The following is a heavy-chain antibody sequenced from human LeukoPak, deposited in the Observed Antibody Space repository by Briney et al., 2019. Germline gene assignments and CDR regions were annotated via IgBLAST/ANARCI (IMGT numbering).Heavy chain of an antibody. CDR2: INPSGGSA. Sequence: GASVKVSCKASGYTFTYYYIHWVRQAPGQGLEWMGIINPSGGSASYAQKFQGRVTMTRDKSTSTVYMELSSLRSEDTDVYYCAREFSMTDPFTPINYDRSFGDAFDIWGQGTMVTVSS. CDR1: GYTFTYYY. V-gene: IGHV1-46*01. D-gene: IGHD3-22*01. CDR3: AREFSMTDPFTPINYDRSFGDAFDI. J-gene: IGHJ3*02.